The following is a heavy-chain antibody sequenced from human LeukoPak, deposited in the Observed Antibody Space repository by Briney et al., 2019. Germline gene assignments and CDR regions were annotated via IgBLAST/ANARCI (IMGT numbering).Heavy chain of an antibody. Sequence: GVFLRLSRVATGYTIISYAMWCVREAPATGLDKASAISSSGVSTYYADAGKCRFTISRDNSKNTLYLQMNSLRAEDTAVYYCAKDSIQLWYTPLWRYWGQGTLVTVSS. D-gene: IGHD5-18*01. CDR1: GYTIISYA. J-gene: IGHJ4*02. CDR2: ISSSGVST. CDR3: AKDSIQLWYTPLWRY. V-gene: IGHV3-23*01.